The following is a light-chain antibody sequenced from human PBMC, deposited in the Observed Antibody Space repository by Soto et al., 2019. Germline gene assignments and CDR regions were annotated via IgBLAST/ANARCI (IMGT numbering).Light chain of an antibody. CDR3: QHDNDYSWT. Sequence: DIHMTQSPSTLSASVGDRVTITCRASQSISIWLAWYQQKPGRAPNLLIYGTSSLESGVPSRFSGSGSGTEFTLTISSLQPDDFATYYCQHDNDYSWTFCQGTKVEIK. V-gene: IGKV1-5*03. J-gene: IGKJ1*01. CDR1: QSISIW. CDR2: GTS.